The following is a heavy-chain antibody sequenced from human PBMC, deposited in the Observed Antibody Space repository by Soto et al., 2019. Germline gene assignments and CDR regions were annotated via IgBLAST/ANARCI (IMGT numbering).Heavy chain of an antibody. CDR3: ARWVYNWNYVFLGDKRYYYGMDV. J-gene: IGHJ6*02. D-gene: IGHD1-7*01. V-gene: IGHV4-34*01. CDR1: GGSFSGYY. Sequence: SETLSLTCAVYGGSFSGYYWSWIRQPPGKGLEWIGEINHSGSTNYNPSLKSRVTISVDTSKNQFSLKLSSVTAADTAVYYFARWVYNWNYVFLGDKRYYYGMDVWGQGTTVT. CDR2: INHSGST.